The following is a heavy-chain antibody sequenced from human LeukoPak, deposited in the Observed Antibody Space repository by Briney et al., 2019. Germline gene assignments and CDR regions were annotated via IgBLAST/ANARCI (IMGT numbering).Heavy chain of an antibody. CDR1: GFTFSSYA. CDR3: AKDSGSYPTGYFDL. CDR2: ISGSGGST. Sequence: GGSLRLSCAASGFTFSSYAMSWVRQAPGKGLEWVSAISGSGGSTYYADSVKGRFTISRDNSKNTLYPQMNSLRAEDTAVYYCAKDSGSYPTGYFDLWGRGTLVTVSS. J-gene: IGHJ2*01. V-gene: IGHV3-23*01. D-gene: IGHD1-26*01.